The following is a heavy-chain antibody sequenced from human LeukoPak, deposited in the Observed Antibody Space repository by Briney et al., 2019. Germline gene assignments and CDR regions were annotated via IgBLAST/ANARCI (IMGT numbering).Heavy chain of an antibody. Sequence: GGSLRLSCAASGFTFSSYSMNWVRQAPGKGLEWVSSISSSSSYIYYADSVKGRITISRDNSKNTLYLQMNSLRAEDTAVYYCAKGYSSGWLRYFDYWGQGTLVTVSS. V-gene: IGHV3-21*04. J-gene: IGHJ4*02. CDR1: GFTFSSYS. CDR3: AKGYSSGWLRYFDY. CDR2: ISSSSSYI. D-gene: IGHD6-19*01.